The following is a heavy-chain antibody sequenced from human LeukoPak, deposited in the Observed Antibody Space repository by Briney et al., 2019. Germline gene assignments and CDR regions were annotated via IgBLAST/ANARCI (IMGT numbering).Heavy chain of an antibody. CDR2: ISGSGGST. CDR3: ARDPGIAAAGTYYYYGMDV. CDR1: GFTFSSYA. V-gene: IGHV3-23*01. J-gene: IGHJ6*02. Sequence: GGPLRLSCAASGFTFSSYAMSWVRQAPGKGLEWVSAISGSGGSTYYADSVKGRFTISRDNSKNTLYLQMNSLRAEDTAVYYCARDPGIAAAGTYYYYGMDVWGQGTTVTVSS. D-gene: IGHD6-13*01.